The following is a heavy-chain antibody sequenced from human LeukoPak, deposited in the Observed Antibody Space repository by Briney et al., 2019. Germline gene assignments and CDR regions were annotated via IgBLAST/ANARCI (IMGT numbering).Heavy chain of an antibody. V-gene: IGHV4-59*08. Sequence: SETLSLTCTVSGGSISSYYWSWIRQPPGKGLEWIGYIYYSGSTNYNPSLKSRVTISVDTSKNQFSLKLSSVTAADTAVYYCARVPDSSGYCHFDYWGQGTLVTVSS. D-gene: IGHD3-22*01. J-gene: IGHJ4*02. CDR1: GGSISSYY. CDR2: IYYSGST. CDR3: ARVPDSSGYCHFDY.